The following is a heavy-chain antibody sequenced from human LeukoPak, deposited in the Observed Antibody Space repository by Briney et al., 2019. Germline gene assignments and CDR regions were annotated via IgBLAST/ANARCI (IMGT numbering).Heavy chain of an antibody. J-gene: IGHJ6*03. CDR1: GGTFSSYA. D-gene: IGHD3-10*02. Sequence: LVASVKVSCKASGGTFSSYAISWVRQAPGQGLEWMGGIIPIFGTANYAQKFQGRVTITADGSTSTAYMELSSLRSEDTAVYYCARDGGFITMSYYYYMDVWGKGTTVTVSS. V-gene: IGHV1-69*13. CDR2: IIPIFGTA. CDR3: ARDGGFITMSYYYYMDV.